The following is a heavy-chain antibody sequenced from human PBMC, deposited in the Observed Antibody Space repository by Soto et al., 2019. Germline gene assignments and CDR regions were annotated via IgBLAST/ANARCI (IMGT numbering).Heavy chain of an antibody. Sequence: GGSLRLSCAASGFTFSSYAMSWVRQAPGKGLEWVSAISGSGGSTYYAGSVKGRFTIPRGNSKKTLYLPMNSLRAEDTAVYYCAKDLHNRMVATLLFDYWGQGTLVTVSS. CDR3: AKDLHNRMVATLLFDY. D-gene: IGHD5-12*01. V-gene: IGHV3-23*01. CDR1: GFTFSSYA. J-gene: IGHJ4*02. CDR2: ISGSGGST.